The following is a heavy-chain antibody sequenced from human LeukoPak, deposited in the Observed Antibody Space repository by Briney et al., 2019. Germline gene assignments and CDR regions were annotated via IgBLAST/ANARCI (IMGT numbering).Heavy chain of an antibody. V-gene: IGHV4-34*01. CDR3: ARGRVGYGSGSYQLFHLDY. D-gene: IGHD3-10*01. J-gene: IGHJ4*02. Sequence: SETPSLTCAVYGGSFSGYYWSWIRQPPGKGLEWIGEINHSGSTNYNPSLKSRVTISVDTSKNQFSLKLSSVTAADTAVYYCARGRVGYGSGSYQLFHLDYWGQGTLVTVSS. CDR1: GGSFSGYY. CDR2: INHSGST.